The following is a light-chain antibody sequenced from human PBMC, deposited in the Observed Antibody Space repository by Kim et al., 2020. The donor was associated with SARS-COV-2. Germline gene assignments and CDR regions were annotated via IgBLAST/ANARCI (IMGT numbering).Light chain of an antibody. CDR3: QVWDSTSDHVV. CDR2: FDD. CDR1: NIGSKN. J-gene: IGLJ2*01. Sequence: SYELTQPPSVSVAPGKTARLTCGGDNIGSKNVHWYQQRRGQAPVLVIYFDDDRPSGIPERFSGSNSGNTATLTVSKVEAGDEADYYCQVWDSTSDHVVSG. V-gene: IGLV3-21*04.